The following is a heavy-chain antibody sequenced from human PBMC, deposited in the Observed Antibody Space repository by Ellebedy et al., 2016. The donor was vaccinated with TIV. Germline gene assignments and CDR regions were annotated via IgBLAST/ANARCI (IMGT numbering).Heavy chain of an antibody. J-gene: IGHJ4*02. V-gene: IGHV3-21*01. CDR3: ARDLGSGSYGFDY. CDR1: GFTFSNYA. Sequence: PGGSLRLSCAASGFTFSNYAMNWVRQAPGKGLEWVSSISISSSYIYYADSVKGRFTISRDNAKNSLYLQMNSLRAEDTAMYYCARDLGSGSYGFDYWGQGTLVTVSS. CDR2: ISISSSYI. D-gene: IGHD3-10*01.